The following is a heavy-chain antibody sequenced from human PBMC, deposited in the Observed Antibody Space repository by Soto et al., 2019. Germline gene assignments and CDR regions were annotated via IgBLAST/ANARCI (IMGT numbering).Heavy chain of an antibody. CDR3: ARATGSNHPFDY. V-gene: IGHV3-74*02. CDR1: GFTLSTYW. J-gene: IGHJ4*02. D-gene: IGHD2-2*01. Sequence: EVQLLESGGGLVQPGGSLRLSCAASGFTLSTYWMHWVRQGPGKGLVWVSRISTDGSSTTYADSVKGRFTISRDNAKNTLYLQMNSLRAEDTAVYYCARATGSNHPFDYWGQGSLVTVSS. CDR2: ISTDGSST.